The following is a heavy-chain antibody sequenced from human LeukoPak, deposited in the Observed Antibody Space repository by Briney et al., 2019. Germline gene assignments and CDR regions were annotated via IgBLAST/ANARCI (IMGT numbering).Heavy chain of an antibody. CDR1: GFIVSSNY. CDR2: IYSGGST. Sequence: GGSLRLSCAASGFIVSSNYMSWVRQAPRKGLEWVSTIYSGGSTYYADSVKGRFTISRDNSQNTLYLQMNSLRAEDTAVYYCARAATLAGPFDYWGQGTLVTVSA. J-gene: IGHJ4*02. CDR3: ARAATLAGPFDY. V-gene: IGHV3-53*01. D-gene: IGHD6-13*01.